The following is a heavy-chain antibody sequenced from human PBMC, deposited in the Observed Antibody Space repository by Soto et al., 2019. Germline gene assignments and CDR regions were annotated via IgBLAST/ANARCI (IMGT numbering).Heavy chain of an antibody. Sequence: PGGSLRLSCAASGFTFSSYGFHWVRQAPVTGLEWVAVISFDGSGQYFADSVKGRFTISRDNSKNTLYLQMNSLRAEDTAVYYCAKVHCPTTTCYWADAFDIWGQGTMVTV. D-gene: IGHD2-2*01. CDR1: GFTFSSYG. CDR3: AKVHCPTTTCYWADAFDI. V-gene: IGHV3-30*18. CDR2: ISFDGSGQ. J-gene: IGHJ3*02.